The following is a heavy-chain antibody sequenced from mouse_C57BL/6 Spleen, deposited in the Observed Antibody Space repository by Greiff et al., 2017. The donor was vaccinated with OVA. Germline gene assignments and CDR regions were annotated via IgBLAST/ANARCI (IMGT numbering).Heavy chain of an antibody. Sequence: EVKVVESGGGLVKPGGSLKLSCAASGFTFSDYGMHWVRQAPEKGLEWVAYISSGSSTIYYADTVKGRFTSSRDNAKNTLFLQMTSLRSEDTAMYYCARDGYYQAWFAYWGQGTLVTVSA. CDR1: GFTFSDYG. J-gene: IGHJ3*01. CDR3: ARDGYYQAWFAY. V-gene: IGHV5-17*01. CDR2: ISSGSSTI. D-gene: IGHD2-3*01.